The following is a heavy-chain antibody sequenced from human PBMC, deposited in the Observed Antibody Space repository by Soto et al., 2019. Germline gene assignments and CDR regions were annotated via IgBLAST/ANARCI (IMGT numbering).Heavy chain of an antibody. J-gene: IGHJ5*02. D-gene: IGHD3-22*01. CDR1: GFSISSGYF. V-gene: IGHV4-38-2*02. CDR3: ARDSSGYYWFDP. CDR2: IYHSGTT. Sequence: ETLSLTCAVSGFSISSGYFWGWIRQPPGKGPEWLGSIYHSGTTYYNPSVKGRVTISVDTSKNQFSLKMSSVTAADTAVYYCARDSSGYYWFDPWGQGTLVTVSS.